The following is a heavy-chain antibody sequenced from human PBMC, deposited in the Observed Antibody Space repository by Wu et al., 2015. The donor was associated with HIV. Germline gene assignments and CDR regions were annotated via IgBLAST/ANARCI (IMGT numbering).Heavy chain of an antibody. J-gene: IGHJ3*02. V-gene: IGHV1-2*02. CDR2: TNLNTGGT. Sequence: QEQLVQSGAEVKKPGASVKVSCQASGNAFTHYIHWVRQAPGQGLEWMGWTNLNTGGTNYAPKFQGRVTMTRDTSISTAYIELGGLTSDDTAVYYCARDELFRVDDAFDMWGQGTMVTVSS. CDR3: ARDELFRVDDAFDM. CDR1: GNAFTHY. D-gene: IGHD2-15*01.